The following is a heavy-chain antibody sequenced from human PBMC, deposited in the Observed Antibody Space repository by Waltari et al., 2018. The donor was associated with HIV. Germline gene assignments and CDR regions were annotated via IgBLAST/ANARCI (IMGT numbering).Heavy chain of an antibody. V-gene: IGHV3-9*01. CDR1: GFKFGSYA. Sequence: EAQLVESGGGSVQPGRYLRLSCAASGFKFGSYAMNWVRQAPGKALEWVSGISWNSGNIEYADSVKGRFTISRDNGKNSLYLQMNSLRSEDTGLYYCAKDMGIFYAYGMDVWGQGTAVTVSS. CDR2: ISWNSGNI. D-gene: IGHD2-8*01. CDR3: AKDMGIFYAYGMDV. J-gene: IGHJ6*02.